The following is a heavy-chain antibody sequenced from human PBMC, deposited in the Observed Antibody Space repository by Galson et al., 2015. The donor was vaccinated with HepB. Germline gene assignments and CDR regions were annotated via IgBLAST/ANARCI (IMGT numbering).Heavy chain of an antibody. Sequence: SVKVSCKASGYTFTTYYMHWVRQAPGQGLEWMGIINPSGGSTSYAQKFQGRVTMTRDTSTSTVYMELSSLRSEDTAVYYCARFVVVGGAEVAYYYGMDVWGQGTTVTVSS. CDR2: INPSGGST. V-gene: IGHV1-46*03. D-gene: IGHD2-15*01. J-gene: IGHJ6*02. CDR1: GYTFTTYY. CDR3: ARFVVVGGAEVAYYYGMDV.